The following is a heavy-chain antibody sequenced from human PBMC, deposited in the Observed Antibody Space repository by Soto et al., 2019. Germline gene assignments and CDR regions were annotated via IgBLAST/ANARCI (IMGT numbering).Heavy chain of an antibody. Sequence: GASVKVSFKASGYTFTSYYMHWVRQAPGQGLEWVGRIIPIFGTTNYAQNLQGRVTISADKSTLTSYMELHSLTSDDTALYYCARDRTDSGYYTNWLDPWGQGTQVTVSS. D-gene: IGHD3-22*01. CDR1: GYTFTSYY. J-gene: IGHJ5*02. CDR2: IIPIFGTT. V-gene: IGHV1-69*06. CDR3: ARDRTDSGYYTNWLDP.